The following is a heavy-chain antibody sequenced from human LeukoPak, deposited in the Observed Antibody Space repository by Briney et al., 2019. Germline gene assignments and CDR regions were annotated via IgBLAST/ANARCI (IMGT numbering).Heavy chain of an antibody. CDR3: ARTQWLKIKFDY. D-gene: IGHD6-19*01. CDR1: GYTFTSYY. Sequence: ASVKVSCKASGYTFTSYYMHWVRQAPGQGLEWTGIINPSGGSTSYAQKFQGRVTMTRDTSTSTVYMELSSLRSEDTAVYYCARTQWLKIKFDYWGQGTLVTVSS. J-gene: IGHJ4*02. CDR2: INPSGGST. V-gene: IGHV1-46*01.